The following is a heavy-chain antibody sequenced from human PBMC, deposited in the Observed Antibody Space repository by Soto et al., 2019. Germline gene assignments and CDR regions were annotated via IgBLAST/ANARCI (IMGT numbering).Heavy chain of an antibody. CDR1: GFTFSSYA. Sequence: PGGSLRLSCAASGFTFSSYAMHWVRQAPGKGLEYVSAISSNGGSTYYANSVKGRFTISRDNSKNTLYLQMGSLRAEDMAVYYCARSPQPTRGIHWYFDLWGRGILVTV. D-gene: IGHD1-26*01. CDR3: ARSPQPTRGIHWYFDL. V-gene: IGHV3-64*01. CDR2: ISSNGGST. J-gene: IGHJ2*01.